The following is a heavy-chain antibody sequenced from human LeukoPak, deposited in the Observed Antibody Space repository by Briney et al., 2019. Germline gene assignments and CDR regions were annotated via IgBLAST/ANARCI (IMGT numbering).Heavy chain of an antibody. CDR1: GYTLTELS. Sequence: ASVKVSCKVPGYTLTELSMHWVRQAPGKGLEWMGGFDPEDGETIYAQKFQGRVTMTEDTSTDTAYMELSSLRSEDTAVYYCATVLSNYRTFDYWGQGTLVTVSS. CDR3: ATVLSNYRTFDY. CDR2: FDPEDGET. D-gene: IGHD2/OR15-2a*01. J-gene: IGHJ4*02. V-gene: IGHV1-24*01.